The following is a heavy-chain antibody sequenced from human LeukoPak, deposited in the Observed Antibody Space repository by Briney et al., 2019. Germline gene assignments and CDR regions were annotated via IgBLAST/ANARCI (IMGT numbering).Heavy chain of an antibody. J-gene: IGHJ4*02. D-gene: IGHD3-10*01. Sequence: PSETLSLTCAVYGGSFSGYYWGWIRQPPGKGLEWIGSIYYSRSTYYNPSLKSRVTISVDTPKNQFSLKLSSVTAADTAVYYCAYSQGLLWFGELSLDYWGQGTLVTVSS. CDR3: AYSQGLLWFGELSLDY. CDR2: IYYSRST. CDR1: GGSFSGYY. V-gene: IGHV4-34*01.